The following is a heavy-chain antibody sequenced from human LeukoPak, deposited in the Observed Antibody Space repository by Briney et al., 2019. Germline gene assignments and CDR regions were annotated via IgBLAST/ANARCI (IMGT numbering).Heavy chain of an antibody. V-gene: IGHV1-69*04. D-gene: IGHD3-10*01. Sequence: SVKVSCKASGGTFSSYAISWVRQAPGQGLEWMGRIIPILGIANYAQKFQGRVTITADKSTSTAYMELSSLRSEDTAVYYCARSDHGSITIGYWGQGTLVTVSS. CDR1: GGTFSSYA. CDR2: IIPILGIA. J-gene: IGHJ4*02. CDR3: ARSDHGSITIGY.